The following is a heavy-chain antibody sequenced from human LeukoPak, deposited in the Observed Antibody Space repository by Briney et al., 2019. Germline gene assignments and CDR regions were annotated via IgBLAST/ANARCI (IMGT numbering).Heavy chain of an antibody. CDR2: INHSGST. Sequence: PSETLFLTCAVYGGSFSGYYWSWIRQPPGKGLEWIGEINHSGSTNYNPSLKSRVTISVDTSKNQFSLKLSSVTAADTAVYYCARGLGRGKGAYYFDYWGQGTLVTVSS. J-gene: IGHJ4*02. D-gene: IGHD1-26*01. V-gene: IGHV4-34*01. CDR1: GGSFSGYY. CDR3: ARGLGRGKGAYYFDY.